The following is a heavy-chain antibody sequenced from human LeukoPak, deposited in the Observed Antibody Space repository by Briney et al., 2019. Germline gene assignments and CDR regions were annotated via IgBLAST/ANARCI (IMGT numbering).Heavy chain of an antibody. CDR1: GFTVSSNY. CDR3: ARDFRYYYDSSGYYYRVDWFDP. D-gene: IGHD3-22*01. CDR2: IYRAGNT. J-gene: IGHJ5*02. Sequence: AGGSLRLSCAASGFTVSSNYMTWVRQAPGKGLEWVSVIYRAGNTYYADSVKGRFTISRDNSKNTVYLQMNSLRAEDTAVYYCARDFRYYYDSSGYYYRVDWFDPWGQGTLVTVSS. V-gene: IGHV3-53*01.